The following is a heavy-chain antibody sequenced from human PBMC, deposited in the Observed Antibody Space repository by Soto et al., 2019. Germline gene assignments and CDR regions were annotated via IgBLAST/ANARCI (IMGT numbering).Heavy chain of an antibody. CDR1: GGSISSYY. J-gene: IGHJ6*02. V-gene: IGHV4-59*08. D-gene: IGHD2-2*01. Sequence: SETLSLTCTVSGGSISSYYWSWIRQPPGKGLEWIGYIYYSGSTNYNPSLKSRVTISVDTSKNQFSLKLGSVTAADTAVYYCARHVPYCSDTSHCAYGMDVWGQGTTVTVSS. CDR3: ARHVPYCSDTSHCAYGMDV. CDR2: IYYSGST.